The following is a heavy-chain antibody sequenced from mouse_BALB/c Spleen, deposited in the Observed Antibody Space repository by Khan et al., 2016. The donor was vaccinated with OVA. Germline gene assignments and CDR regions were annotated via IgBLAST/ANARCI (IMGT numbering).Heavy chain of an antibody. CDR3: ARGGAAFYRNDGGAMDS. CDR1: GYTVTTAG. Sequence: QVQLKQSGPELKKPGETVRISCKASGYTVTTAGMQWVQKMPGKGLKWIGWINTHSGVPKYAEDFKGRFVFSLETSASTAYLQITNLKNEDTATYFCARGGAAFYRNDGGAMDSWGQGTSVTVSS. D-gene: IGHD2-14*01. CDR2: INTHSGVP. V-gene: IGHV9-4*02. J-gene: IGHJ4*01.